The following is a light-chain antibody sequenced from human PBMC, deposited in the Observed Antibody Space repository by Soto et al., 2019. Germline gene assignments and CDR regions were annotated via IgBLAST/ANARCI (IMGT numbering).Light chain of an antibody. Sequence: AIQMTQSPSSLSASVGDRVTITCRASQDIRNHLAWYQQKPGTAPKVLISAASSLQTGVPSRFSGSGSGTDFTLTISSLQPADFATYYCLQDFNFPFTFGQGTKLEVK. CDR2: AAS. J-gene: IGKJ2*01. V-gene: IGKV1-6*01. CDR1: QDIRNH. CDR3: LQDFNFPFT.